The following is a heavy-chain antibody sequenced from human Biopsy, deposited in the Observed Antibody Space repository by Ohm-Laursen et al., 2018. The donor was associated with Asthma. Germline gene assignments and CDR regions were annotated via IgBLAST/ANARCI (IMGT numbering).Heavy chain of an antibody. V-gene: IGHV3-30*03. J-gene: IGHJ4*02. CDR1: GFTFSSFG. D-gene: IGHD6-6*01. CDR3: ARGKTWGRSYYFDY. CDR2: IFFDGSNK. Sequence: SLRLSCAASGFTFSSFGMHWVRQAPGKGLEWVAGIFFDGSNKYYADSVKGRFTISRDNSKDTLYLQVNSLRGDDTAVYYCARGKTWGRSYYFDYWGQGTLVTVSS.